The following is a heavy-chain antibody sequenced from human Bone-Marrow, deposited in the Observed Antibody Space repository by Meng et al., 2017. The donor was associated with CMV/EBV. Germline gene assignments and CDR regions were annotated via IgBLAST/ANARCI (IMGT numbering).Heavy chain of an antibody. CDR1: GFTFSSYA. CDR3: ARVLGEYSGSWGTMDV. D-gene: IGHD1-26*01. CDR2: ISFDGSNE. Sequence: GESLKISCAASGFTFSSYAMNWVRQAPGKGLEWVAVISFDGSNEYYADSVKGRFTISRDNSKNTLYLQMNSLRAEDTAVYYCARVLGEYSGSWGTMDVWGQGTTVTVSS. V-gene: IGHV3-30-3*01. J-gene: IGHJ6*02.